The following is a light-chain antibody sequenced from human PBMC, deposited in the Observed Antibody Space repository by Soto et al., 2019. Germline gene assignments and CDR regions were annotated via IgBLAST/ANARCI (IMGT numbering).Light chain of an antibody. Sequence: QSVLTQPASVSGSPGQSITISCTGTRSDVGRYNYVSGYQRHPGKAPKLLIYEVTYRPSGVSTRFSASKSGSTASLTISGIQAEDEADCYFGPYTSGSNVDYVCGNGTKVTV. V-gene: IGLV2-14*01. CDR1: RSDVGRYNY. J-gene: IGLJ1*01. CDR2: EVT. CDR3: GPYTSGSNVDYV.